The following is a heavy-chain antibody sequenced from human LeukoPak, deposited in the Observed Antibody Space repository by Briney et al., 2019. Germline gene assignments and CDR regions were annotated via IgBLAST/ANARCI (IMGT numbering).Heavy chain of an antibody. Sequence: GSLRLSCAASGFTFSDYYMTWIRQPPGKGLEWVPYISISGTTTFYVDSVKGRFTISRDNTKNSLYLQMNSLRAEDTAMYYCARSIPEIDYWGQGTLVTVSS. CDR2: ISISGTTT. J-gene: IGHJ4*02. D-gene: IGHD1-14*01. CDR3: ARSIPEIDY. V-gene: IGHV3-11*01. CDR1: GFTFSDYY.